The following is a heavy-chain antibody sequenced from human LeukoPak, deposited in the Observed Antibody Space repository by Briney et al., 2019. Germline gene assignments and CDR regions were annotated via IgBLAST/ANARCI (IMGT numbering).Heavy chain of an antibody. V-gene: IGHV1-2*07. CDR2: INPNTGGT. J-gene: IGHJ4*02. D-gene: IGHD4/OR15-4a*01. CDR1: GYTFTGYF. Sequence: ASVKVSCKASGYTFTGYFVHWVRQAPGQGLQWMGWINPNTGGTNYAHKFQGRVTMTRDTSISTAYTELSRLRSDDTAVYYCASGDYGDPPLTYWGQGTLVTVSS. CDR3: ASGDYGDPPLTY.